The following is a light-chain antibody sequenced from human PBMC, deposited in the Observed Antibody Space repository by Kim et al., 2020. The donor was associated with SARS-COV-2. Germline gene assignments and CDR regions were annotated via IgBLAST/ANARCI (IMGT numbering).Light chain of an antibody. J-gene: IGKJ2*01. CDR1: QSVSSSY. Sequence: EIVLTQSPGTLSLSPGERATLSCRASQSVSSSYLAWYQQKPGQAPRLLIYGVSSRATGIPHRFSGSGSGTDFTLTISRLEPEDFAVYYCQQYGSSPPMYTFGQGTKLEI. CDR2: GVS. V-gene: IGKV3-20*01. CDR3: QQYGSSPPMYT.